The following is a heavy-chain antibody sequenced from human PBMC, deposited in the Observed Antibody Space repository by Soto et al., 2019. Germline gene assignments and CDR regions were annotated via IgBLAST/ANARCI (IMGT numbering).Heavy chain of an antibody. D-gene: IGHD2-2*01. Sequence: GGSLRLSCAASGFTFSSYGMHWVRQAPGKGLEWVAVIWYDGSNKYYADSVKGRFTISRDNSKNTLYLQMNSLRAEDTAVYYCARVGDIVVVPAAIWLMDVWGQGTTVTVSS. CDR3: ARVGDIVVVPAAIWLMDV. CDR2: IWYDGSNK. V-gene: IGHV3-33*01. J-gene: IGHJ6*02. CDR1: GFTFSSYG.